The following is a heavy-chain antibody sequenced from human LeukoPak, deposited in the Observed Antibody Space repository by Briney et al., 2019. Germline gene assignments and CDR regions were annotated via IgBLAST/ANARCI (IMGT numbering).Heavy chain of an antibody. D-gene: IGHD5-24*01. CDR2: IRYDGSNK. CDR1: GFTFSSYG. J-gene: IGHJ6*03. CDR3: ARGWVSRDGPHYRNSYYYYMDV. V-gene: IGHV3-30*02. Sequence: LAGGSLRLSCAASGFTFSSYGMRWVRQAPGKGLEWVAFIRYDGSNKYYADSVKGRFTISRDNSKNTLYLQMNSLRAEDTAVYYCARGWVSRDGPHYRNSYYYYMDVWGKGTTVTVSS.